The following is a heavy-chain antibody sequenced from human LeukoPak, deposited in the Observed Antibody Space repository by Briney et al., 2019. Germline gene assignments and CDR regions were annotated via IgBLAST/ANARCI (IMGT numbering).Heavy chain of an antibody. J-gene: IGHJ5*02. V-gene: IGHV3-48*03. CDR2: ISSSGSTI. D-gene: IGHD2-2*01. CDR3: EGSSTRYNWFDP. CDR1: GFTFSSYE. Sequence: PGGSLRLSCAASGFTFSSYEMNWVRQAPGKRLEWVSYISSSGSTIYYADSVKGRFTISRDNAKNSLYLQMNSLRAEDTAVYYCEGSSTRYNWFDPWGQGTLVTVSS.